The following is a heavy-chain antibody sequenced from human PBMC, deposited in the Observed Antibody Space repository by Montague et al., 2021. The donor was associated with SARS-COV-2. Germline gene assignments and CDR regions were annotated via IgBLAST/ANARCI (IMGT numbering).Heavy chain of an antibody. D-gene: IGHD2-8*02. V-gene: IGHV4-4*07. CDR1: GGSINSFF. CDR3: TGVGTLYWYVTYFDY. Sequence: SETLSLTCTVSGGSINSFFWSWIRQPPGRELQWIGRIYGNGNTNYNPSLMSRVTTSLDTSKNQFFLPLSSVTAADTAVNYYTGVGTLYWYVTYFDYWGRGALVTVSS. CDR2: IYGNGNT. J-gene: IGHJ4*02.